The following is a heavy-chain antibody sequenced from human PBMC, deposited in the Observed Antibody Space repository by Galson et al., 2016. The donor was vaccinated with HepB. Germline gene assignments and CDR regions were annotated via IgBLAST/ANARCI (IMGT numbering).Heavy chain of an antibody. D-gene: IGHD5-12*01. CDR1: GFTFNTYA. Sequence: LRLSCAASGFTFNTYAMSWVRQAPGKGLEWVSTLSSTGGSTYYADSVKGRFTISRDNSKNTLYLQMNSLRAEDTAVYYCAEGVMGYEFGLVPYYFDFWGQGTLVTASS. CDR2: LSSTGGST. V-gene: IGHV3-23*01. J-gene: IGHJ4*02. CDR3: AEGVMGYEFGLVPYYFDF.